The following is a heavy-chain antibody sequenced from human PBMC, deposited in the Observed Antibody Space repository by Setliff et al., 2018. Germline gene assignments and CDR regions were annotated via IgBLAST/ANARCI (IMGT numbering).Heavy chain of an antibody. V-gene: IGHV4-34*12. CDR1: GESSSGYY. D-gene: IGHD6-19*01. Sequence: TSETLSLTCAIYGESSSGYYWSWIRQSPGKTLEWIGEIMDGRDTVYNPSLNSRVTISFDTSRNQFSLKLPSVTAADTAVYYCARPSGTGWPSPSYYFDYWGQGTQVTVS. CDR3: ARPSGTGWPSPSYYFDY. J-gene: IGHJ4*02. CDR2: IMDGRDT.